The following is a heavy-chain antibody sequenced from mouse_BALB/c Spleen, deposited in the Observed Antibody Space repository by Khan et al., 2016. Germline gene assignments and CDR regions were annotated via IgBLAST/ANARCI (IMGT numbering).Heavy chain of an antibody. V-gene: IGHV5-4*02. CDR3: ARGGLRGGAWFAY. D-gene: IGHD2-4*01. CDR1: GFTFSDYY. Sequence: EVELVESGGGLVKPGGSLKLSCAASGFTFSDYYMYWVRPTPEKRLEWVATISDGGSYTYYPDSVKGRFTISRDNAKNNMYLQMRSLKSEDTAMYYCARGGLRGGAWFAYWGQGTLVTVAA. J-gene: IGHJ3*01. CDR2: ISDGGSYT.